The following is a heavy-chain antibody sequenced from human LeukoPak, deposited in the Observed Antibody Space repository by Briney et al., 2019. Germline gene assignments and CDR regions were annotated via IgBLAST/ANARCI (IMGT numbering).Heavy chain of an antibody. CDR1: GDSSRTNA. J-gene: IGHJ3*02. CDR3: ARERDDDPFDI. D-gene: IGHD1-1*01. V-gene: IGHV1-3*01. CDR2: ISAGSGNT. Sequence: GASVKFSCKASGDSSRTNAFVWIRQAPGQSLEWMGWISAGSGNTKLSQNFQDRLTITRDTAASTVHMELSRLRSADTAVYFCARERDDDPFDIWGQGTLVIVSS.